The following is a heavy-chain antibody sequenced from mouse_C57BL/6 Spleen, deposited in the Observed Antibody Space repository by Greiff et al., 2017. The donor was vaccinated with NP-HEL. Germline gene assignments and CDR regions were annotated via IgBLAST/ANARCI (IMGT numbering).Heavy chain of an antibody. J-gene: IGHJ2*01. V-gene: IGHV1-26*01. Sequence: EVQLQQSGPELVKPGASVKISCKASGYTFTDYYMNWVKQSHGKSLEWIGDINPNNGGTSYNQKFKGKATLTVDKSSSTAYMELRSLTSEDSAVYYCARSDYGNHSYYFDYWGQGTTLTVSS. CDR1: GYTFTDYY. D-gene: IGHD2-1*01. CDR3: ARSDYGNHSYYFDY. CDR2: INPNNGGT.